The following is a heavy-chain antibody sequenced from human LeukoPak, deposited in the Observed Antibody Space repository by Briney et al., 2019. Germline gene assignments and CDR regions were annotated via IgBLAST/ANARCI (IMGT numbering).Heavy chain of an antibody. V-gene: IGHV4-4*07. CDR3: ARENVFRGIFHYGLDV. CDR1: GASISTYH. Sequence: SETLSLTCTVSGASISTYHWSWIRQPAGKGLEWIGRIYTTGSTNYSPSLKSRVTISVDTSKNQFSLKLNSVTAADTAVYYCARENVFRGIFHYGLDVWGQGTTVTVSS. D-gene: IGHD3-10*01. CDR2: IYTTGST. J-gene: IGHJ6*02.